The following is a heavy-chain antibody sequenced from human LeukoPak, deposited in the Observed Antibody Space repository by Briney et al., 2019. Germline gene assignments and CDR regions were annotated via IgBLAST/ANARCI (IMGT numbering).Heavy chain of an antibody. CDR2: INWNSGGI. J-gene: IGHJ4*02. CDR3: AKVRAPLSGNSYYFDY. CDR1: GFTVSSNY. D-gene: IGHD1-26*01. V-gene: IGHV3-9*01. Sequence: PGGSLRLSCAASGFTVSSNYMSWVRQAPGKGLEWVSGINWNSGGIAYADSVKGRFTISRDNAKNSLYLQMNSLRPEDTALYYCAKVRAPLSGNSYYFDYWGQGTLVTVSS.